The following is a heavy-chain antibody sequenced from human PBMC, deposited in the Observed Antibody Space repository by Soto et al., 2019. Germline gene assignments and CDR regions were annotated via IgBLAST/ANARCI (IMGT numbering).Heavy chain of an antibody. D-gene: IGHD2-15*01. CDR3: ARGGDIVVVVAAIWFDP. CDR1: GYTFTGYY. V-gene: IGHV1-2*02. CDR2: INPNSGGT. J-gene: IGHJ5*02. Sequence: GASVKVSCKASGYTFTGYYMHWVRQAPGQGLEWMGWINPNSGGTNYAQKFQGRVTMTRDTSISTAYMELSRLRSDDTAVYYCARGGDIVVVVAAIWFDPWGQGTLVTVSS.